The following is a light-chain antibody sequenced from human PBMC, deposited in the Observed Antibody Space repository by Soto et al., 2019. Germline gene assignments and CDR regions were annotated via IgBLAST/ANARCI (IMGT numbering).Light chain of an antibody. CDR3: LQQSSYPQS. Sequence: DIQMTQSPSSLSASVGDRVTIICRASQGIGNYVGWYQQKPGKAPKRLIYAASILESGVPPRFSGSGSGTEFTLTISTLQTEDFAVYYCLQQSSYPQSFGGGTTVEIK. CDR1: QGIGNY. V-gene: IGKV1-17*01. CDR2: AAS. J-gene: IGKJ4*01.